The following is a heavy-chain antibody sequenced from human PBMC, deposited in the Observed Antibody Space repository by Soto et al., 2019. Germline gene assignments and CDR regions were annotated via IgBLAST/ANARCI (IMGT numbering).Heavy chain of an antibody. V-gene: IGHV1-69*01. J-gene: IGHJ6*02. CDR2: IIPIFGTA. Sequence: GASVKVSCKASGGTFSSYAISWVRQAPGQGLEWMGGIIPIFGTANYAQKFQGRVTITADESTSTAYMELSSLRSEDTAVYYCARGNSNYDTLYYYGMDVWGQGTTVTVSS. D-gene: IGHD4-4*01. CDR1: GGTFSSYA. CDR3: ARGNSNYDTLYYYGMDV.